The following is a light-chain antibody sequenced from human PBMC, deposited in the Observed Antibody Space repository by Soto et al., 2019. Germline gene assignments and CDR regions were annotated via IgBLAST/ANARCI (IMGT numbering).Light chain of an antibody. CDR3: QQRNDWQVT. J-gene: IGKJ5*01. V-gene: IGKV3-11*01. Sequence: VLTQSPVTLSLPPGERVALPCRASQSVSSYLAWYQQKPGQAPRLLIYDISNRATGIPARFSGSGSGTDFTLTISSLEPDDFAVYYCQQRNDWQVTFGQGTRLEIK. CDR2: DIS. CDR1: QSVSSY.